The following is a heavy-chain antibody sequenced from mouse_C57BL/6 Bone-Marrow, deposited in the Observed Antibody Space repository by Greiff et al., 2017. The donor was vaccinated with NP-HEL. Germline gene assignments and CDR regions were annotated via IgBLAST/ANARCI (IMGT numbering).Heavy chain of an antibody. CDR3: AREDYGRRYFDY. CDR2: INYDGSST. Sequence: EVKLVESEGGLVQPGSSMKLSCTASGFTFSDYYMAWVRQVPEKGLEWVANINYDGSSTYYLDSLKSRFIISRDNAKNILYLQMSSLKSEDTATYYCAREDYGRRYFDYWGQGTTLTVSS. CDR1: GFTFSDYY. D-gene: IGHD1-1*01. V-gene: IGHV5-16*01. J-gene: IGHJ2*01.